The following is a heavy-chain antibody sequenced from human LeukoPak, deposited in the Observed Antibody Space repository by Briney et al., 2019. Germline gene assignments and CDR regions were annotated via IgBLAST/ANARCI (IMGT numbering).Heavy chain of an antibody. Sequence: GESLKISCKGSGYSFTSYWISWVRQMPGKGLEWMGRIDPSDSYTNYSPSFQGHVTISADKSISTAYLQWSSLKASDTAMYYCARLDSSSWYRAYNWFDPWGQGTLVTVPS. CDR2: IDPSDSYT. CDR1: GYSFTSYW. J-gene: IGHJ5*02. V-gene: IGHV5-10-1*01. D-gene: IGHD6-13*01. CDR3: ARLDSSSWYRAYNWFDP.